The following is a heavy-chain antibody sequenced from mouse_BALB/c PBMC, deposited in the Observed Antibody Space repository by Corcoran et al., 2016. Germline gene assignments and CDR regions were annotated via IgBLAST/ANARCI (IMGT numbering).Heavy chain of an antibody. Sequence: EFQLQQSGPQLVKPGASVTMSCKASVYTFTIYVLHWVKQKPGQGLAWIGYITPYNDGTKYNEKFKGKATLTADKSSSTAYMELSSLTSEDSAVYYCARGGNYYYAMDYWGQGTSVTVSS. CDR1: VYTFTIYV. J-gene: IGHJ4*01. CDR2: ITPYNDGT. V-gene: IGHV1S136*01. CDR3: ARGGNYYYAMDY. D-gene: IGHD2-1*01.